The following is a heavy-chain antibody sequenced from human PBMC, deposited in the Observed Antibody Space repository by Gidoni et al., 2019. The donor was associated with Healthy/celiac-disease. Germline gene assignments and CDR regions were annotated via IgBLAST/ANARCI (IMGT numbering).Heavy chain of an antibody. J-gene: IGHJ4*02. CDR2: IYHSGST. CDR3: ARAAAAGLDY. V-gene: IGHV4-34*01. Sequence: QVHLQHSGAGLLKPSETLSLTCAADGGSFSCYYWSWLLQPPGKGLEWIGEIYHSGSTNYNPSLKSRVTISVDTSKNQFSRKLSSVTASDTGGYYCARAAAAGLDYWGQGTLVTVSS. D-gene: IGHD6-13*01. CDR1: GGSFSCYY.